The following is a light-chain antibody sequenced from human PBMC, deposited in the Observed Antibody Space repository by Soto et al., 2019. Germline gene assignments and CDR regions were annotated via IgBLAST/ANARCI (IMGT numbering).Light chain of an antibody. CDR1: ESISRH. CDR2: AAS. Sequence: DIQMTQSPSSLSASVGDRVTITCRASESISRHLNWYQQKPGKAPKLLIYAASSLQNGVPSRFSGSGSGKDFTLTISNLQPEDFATYYCQQSYSTLSITFGQGTRLEIK. CDR3: QQSYSTLSIT. J-gene: IGKJ5*01. V-gene: IGKV1-39*01.